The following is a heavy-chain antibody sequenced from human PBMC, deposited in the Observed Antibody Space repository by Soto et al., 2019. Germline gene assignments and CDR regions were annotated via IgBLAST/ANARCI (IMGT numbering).Heavy chain of an antibody. CDR3: AKDQRWLQHNWFDP. CDR1: GFTFSSYA. V-gene: IGHV3-23*01. D-gene: IGHD5-12*01. Sequence: PGGSLRLSCAASGFTFSSYAMSWVRQAPGKGLEWVSAISGSGGSTYYADSVKGRFTISRDNSKNTLYLQMNSLRAEDTAVYYCAKDQRWLQHNWFDPWGQGTLVTVST. J-gene: IGHJ5*02. CDR2: ISGSGGST.